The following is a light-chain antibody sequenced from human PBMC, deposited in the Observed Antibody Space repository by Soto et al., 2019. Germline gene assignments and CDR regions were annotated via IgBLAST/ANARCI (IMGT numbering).Light chain of an antibody. CDR2: LGS. CDR1: QSLLHSNGYNY. J-gene: IGKJ1*01. V-gene: IGKV2-28*01. CDR3: MEALQTPST. Sequence: DIVMTQSPLSLSVTPGEPASISCRSSQSLLHSNGYNYLHWYLQKPGQSPQLLIYLGSNRASGVPDRFSGSGSGTDFTLKISRVEAEDVGVYYCMEALQTPSTFGQGTKVEIK.